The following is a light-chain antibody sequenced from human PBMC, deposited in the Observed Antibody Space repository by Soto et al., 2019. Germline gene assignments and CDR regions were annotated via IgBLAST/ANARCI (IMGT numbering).Light chain of an antibody. V-gene: IGKV1-5*03. Sequence: DIPMTQSPSTLSASVGDRVTITCRARQSIKNWLAWYQQKPGEAPKLLIYKASTLESGVPSRFSGSGSGTEFTLTISCLQPDDVATYYCQQYNSYSQFTFGPGTKVDIK. J-gene: IGKJ3*01. CDR1: QSIKNW. CDR2: KAS. CDR3: QQYNSYSQFT.